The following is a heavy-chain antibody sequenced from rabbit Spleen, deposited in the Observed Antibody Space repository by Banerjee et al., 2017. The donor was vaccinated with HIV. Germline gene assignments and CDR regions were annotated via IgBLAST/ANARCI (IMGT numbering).Heavy chain of an antibody. V-gene: IGHV1S45*01. CDR2: IYTGSSGTT. Sequence: QEQLVESGGGLVQPGASLTLTCTASGVSFSSNYYMCWVRQAPGKGLEWIACIYTGSSGTTYYASWAKGRFTISKTSSTTVDLKMTSLTAADTATYFCARDLAGVIGWNFGLWGPGTLVTVS. D-gene: IGHD4-1*01. CDR1: GVSFSSNYY. CDR3: ARDLAGVIGWNFGL. J-gene: IGHJ6*01.